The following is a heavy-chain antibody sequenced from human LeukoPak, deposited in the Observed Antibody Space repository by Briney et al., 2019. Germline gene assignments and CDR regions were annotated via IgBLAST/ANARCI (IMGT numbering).Heavy chain of an antibody. J-gene: IGHJ4*02. CDR1: GFSASSNY. CDR3: ARDWGLRLGELSSYYFDY. Sequence: VGSLRLSCAASGFSASSNYMNWVRQAPGRGLEWGSVIYSGGSTYYADSVKGRFSISRDNSKNTLYLQMNSLRAEETAVYYCARDWGLRLGELSSYYFDYWGQGTLVTVSS. CDR2: IYSGGST. D-gene: IGHD3-16*02. V-gene: IGHV3-66*01.